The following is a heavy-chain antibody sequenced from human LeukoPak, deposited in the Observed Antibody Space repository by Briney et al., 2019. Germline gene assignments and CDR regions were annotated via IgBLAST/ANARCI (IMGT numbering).Heavy chain of an antibody. CDR2: IKHDESEK. CDR3: ASGTIVGARGADN. CDR1: GFSFNSDW. J-gene: IGHJ4*02. V-gene: IGHV3-7*01. Sequence: GGSLRLSCAASGFSFNSDWMDWVRQAPGKGLEWVANIKHDESEKNYLDSVKGRFTISRDNAQNSLYLQMNGLRVEDTAVYYCASGTIVGARGADNWGQGTLVTVSS. D-gene: IGHD1-26*01.